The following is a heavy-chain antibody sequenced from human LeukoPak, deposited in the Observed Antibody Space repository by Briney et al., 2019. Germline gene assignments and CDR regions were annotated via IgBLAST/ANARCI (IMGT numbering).Heavy chain of an antibody. V-gene: IGHV1-2*02. D-gene: IGHD5-18*01. CDR3: ARGRIQLCDY. CDR2: INPNSGGT. CDR1: GYTFTSYG. Sequence: ASVKVSCKASGYTFTSYGISWVRQAPGQGLEWMGWINPNSGGTNYAQKFQGRVTMTRDTSISTAYMELSRLRSDDTAVYYCARGRIQLCDYWGQGTLVTVSS. J-gene: IGHJ4*02.